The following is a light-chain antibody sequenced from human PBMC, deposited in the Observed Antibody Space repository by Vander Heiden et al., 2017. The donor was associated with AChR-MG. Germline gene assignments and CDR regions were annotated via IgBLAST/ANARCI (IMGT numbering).Light chain of an antibody. CDR2: SNN. V-gene: IGLV1-44*01. CDR1: SSNIGSNT. Sequence: QSVLTQPPSASGAPGQRVTISCSGSSSNIGSNTVNWYQQLPGTAPKLLIYSNNQRPSGVPDRFSGPKSGTSASLAISGLQSEDEADYYCAARDDSLNGWVFGGGTKLTGL. CDR3: AARDDSLNGWV. J-gene: IGLJ3*02.